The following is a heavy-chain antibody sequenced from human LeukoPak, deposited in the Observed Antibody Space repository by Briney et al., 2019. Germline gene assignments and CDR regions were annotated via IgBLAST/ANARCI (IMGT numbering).Heavy chain of an antibody. CDR1: GFTFSNAW. D-gene: IGHD2-2*01. CDR3: TTATIVVVPAAWDY. J-gene: IGHJ4*02. Sequence: PGGSLRLSCAASGFTFSNAWMSWVRQAPGKGLEWVGRIKSKTDGGTTDYAAPVKGRFTISRDDSKNTLYLQMNSLKTEDTAVYYCTTATIVVVPAAWDYWGQGTLVTVSS. V-gene: IGHV3-15*01. CDR2: IKSKTDGGTT.